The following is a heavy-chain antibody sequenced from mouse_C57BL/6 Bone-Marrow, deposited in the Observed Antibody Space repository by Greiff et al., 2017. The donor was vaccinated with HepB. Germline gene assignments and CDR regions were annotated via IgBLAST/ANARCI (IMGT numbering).Heavy chain of an antibody. CDR3: ERFFITTGYFDY. V-gene: IGHV3-8*01. CDR1: GYSITSDY. J-gene: IGHJ2*01. CDR2: ISYSGST. Sequence: EVKLMESGPGLAKPSQTLSLTCSVTGYSITSDYWNWIRKFPGNKLEYMGYISYSGSTYYNPSPKSRISITRDTSKNQYYLQLNSMTTEDTATYYWERFFITTGYFDYWGQGTTLTVSS. D-gene: IGHD1-1*01.